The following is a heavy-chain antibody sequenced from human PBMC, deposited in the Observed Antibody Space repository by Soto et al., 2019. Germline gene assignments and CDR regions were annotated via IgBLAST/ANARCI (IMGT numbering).Heavy chain of an antibody. D-gene: IGHD1-26*01. J-gene: IGHJ3*02. CDR2: ISKSGICI. CDR3: APRKYGSFNIGAFDI. Sequence: LILSCAASGFSFSTYEMNWVRQAPGKGLEWVSYISKSGICIYYADSVKGRFTISRDNANNSLYLQMNSLRAEDTAVYYCAPRKYGSFNIGAFDIWGQGTMVTVSS. V-gene: IGHV3-48*03. CDR1: GFSFSTYE.